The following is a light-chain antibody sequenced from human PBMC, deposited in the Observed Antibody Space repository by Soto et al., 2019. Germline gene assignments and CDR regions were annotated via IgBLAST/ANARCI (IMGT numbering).Light chain of an antibody. Sequence: EIALTQSPATLSLSPGERATLACRAGQSGSRYLAWYQQKPGQAPRLLISGASTRATGTPARFSGSGSGTAFNLTITSLEPEDFAVYYCPQYGGPPKTFGQGTKVDI. V-gene: IGKV3-20*01. J-gene: IGKJ1*01. CDR1: QSGSRY. CDR3: PQYGGPPKT. CDR2: GAS.